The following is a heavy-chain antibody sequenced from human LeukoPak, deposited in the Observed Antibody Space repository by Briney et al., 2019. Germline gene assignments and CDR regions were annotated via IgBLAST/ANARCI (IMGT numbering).Heavy chain of an antibody. V-gene: IGHV4-59*01. D-gene: IGHD2-15*01. Sequence: SEPLTLTCTVSGRSISSYYGSCIPQPPGKALEWIGYIYYSGSTNYNPSLKSRVTISVDTSKNQFSLKLISVTAADSAVYYCASSRWYYYMDVWGKGTTVSVSS. CDR1: GRSISSYY. CDR2: IYYSGST. J-gene: IGHJ6*03. CDR3: ASSRWYYYMDV.